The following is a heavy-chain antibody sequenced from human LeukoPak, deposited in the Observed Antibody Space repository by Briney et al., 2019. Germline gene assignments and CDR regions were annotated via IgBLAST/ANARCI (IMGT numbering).Heavy chain of an antibody. J-gene: IGHJ4*02. CDR2: ISSSSTI. CDR3: ARDRRWGTGATFFDY. CDR1: GFTFSSYS. Sequence: PGGSLRLSCAASGFTFSSYSMNWVRQAPGKGLEWVSYISSSSTIYYADSVKGRFTISRDNAKNSLYLQMNSLRAEDTAVYYCARDRRWGTGATFFDYWGQGTLVTVSS. D-gene: IGHD3-16*01. V-gene: IGHV3-48*04.